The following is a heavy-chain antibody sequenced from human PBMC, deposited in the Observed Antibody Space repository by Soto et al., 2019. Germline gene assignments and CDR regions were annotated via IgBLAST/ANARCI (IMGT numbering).Heavy chain of an antibody. J-gene: IGHJ4*02. CDR3: ARFRPDGYRSYYFDS. Sequence: SETLSLTCTVSGGSVSSGSYCWSWVRQPPGKGLEWIGYICYSGSTNYNPSLKSGVAISIDVSKNQFSLTLSSVTAADTAVYYCARFRPDGYRSYYFDSWGQGTLVTVSS. D-gene: IGHD5-12*01. CDR2: ICYSGST. V-gene: IGHV4-61*01. CDR1: GGSVSSGSYC.